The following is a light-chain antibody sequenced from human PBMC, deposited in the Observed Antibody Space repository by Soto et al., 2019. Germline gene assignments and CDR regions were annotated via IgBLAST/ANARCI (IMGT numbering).Light chain of an antibody. Sequence: DVVMTQSPLSLPVTLGQPASISCRSSQSLVHSDGKTYLNWFQQRPGQSPRRLIYKVSNRDSGVPDRFSGSGSGTAFTLKISRVEAEVVGVYYCMQGTHWPPYTFGQGTTLEIK. CDR1: QSLVHSDGKTY. CDR2: KVS. V-gene: IGKV2-30*02. J-gene: IGKJ2*01. CDR3: MQGTHWPPYT.